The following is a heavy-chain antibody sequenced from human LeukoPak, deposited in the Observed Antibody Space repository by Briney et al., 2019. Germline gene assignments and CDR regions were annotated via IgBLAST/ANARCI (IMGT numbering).Heavy chain of an antibody. CDR2: ISGSGDST. J-gene: IGHJ4*02. CDR3: AKADRRSDLPYYFDY. V-gene: IGHV3-23*01. Sequence: GGPLRLSCAASGFTFSTYGTSWVRQAPGKGLAWVSGISGSGDSTYYADSVRGRFTISRDNSKNTLFLQMNSLRAEDTAVYYCAKADRRSDLPYYFDYWGQGTLVTVSS. CDR1: GFTFSTYG.